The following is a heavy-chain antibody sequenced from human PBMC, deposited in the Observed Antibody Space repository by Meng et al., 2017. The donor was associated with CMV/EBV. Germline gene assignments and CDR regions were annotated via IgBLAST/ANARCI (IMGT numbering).Heavy chain of an antibody. D-gene: IGHD6-13*01. CDR1: GFSLSTSGVG. V-gene: IGHV2-5*02. J-gene: IGHJ5*02. Sequence: QIPFKESCPTLVKPTPTLTLTCTFSGFSLSTSGVGVGWIRQPPGKALEWLALIYWDDDKRYSPSLKSRLTITKDTSKNQVVLTMTNMDPVDTATYYCAHKGRRMAAAGINWFDPWGQGTLVTVSS. CDR3: AHKGRRMAAAGINWFDP. CDR2: IYWDDDK.